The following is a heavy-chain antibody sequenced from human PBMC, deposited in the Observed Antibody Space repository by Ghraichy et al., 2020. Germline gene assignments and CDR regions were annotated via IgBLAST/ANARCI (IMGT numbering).Heavy chain of an antibody. Sequence: GGSLRLSCAASGFTFSSYWMSWVRQAPGKGLEWVANIKQDGSEKYYVDSVKGRFTISRDNAKNSLYLQVNSLRADEDTAVYYCARDKSTNSWSWVPDYWGQGTLVTVSS. CDR1: GFTFSSYW. CDR2: IKQDGSEK. D-gene: IGHD6-13*01. V-gene: IGHV3-7*01. J-gene: IGHJ4*02. CDR3: ARDKSTNSWSWVPDY.